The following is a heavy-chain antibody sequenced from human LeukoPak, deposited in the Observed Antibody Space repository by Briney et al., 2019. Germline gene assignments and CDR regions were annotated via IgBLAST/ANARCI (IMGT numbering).Heavy chain of an antibody. CDR1: GLIVSSNY. CDR2: IYSGGST. CDR3: AREAWTAANTFDI. Sequence: GGSLRLSCAASGLIVSSNYMSWVRQAPGKGLEWVSVIYSGGSTYYADSVKGRFTISRDNSKNTLYLQMNSLRAEDTALYYCAREAWTAANTFDIWGQGTMVTVSS. V-gene: IGHV3-53*05. D-gene: IGHD6-13*01. J-gene: IGHJ3*02.